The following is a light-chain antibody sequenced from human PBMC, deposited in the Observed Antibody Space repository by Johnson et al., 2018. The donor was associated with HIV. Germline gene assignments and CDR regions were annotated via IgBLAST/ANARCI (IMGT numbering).Light chain of an antibody. Sequence: QPVLTQPPSVSAAPGQMVSISCSGSSSNIGKNYVSWYQQFPGTAPKLLIHENKKRPSGIPDRFSGSKSGTSATLDITGLQTGDEADYDCGTWDSSLGAWVFGTGTKVTVL. CDR3: GTWDSSLGAWV. CDR2: ENK. CDR1: SSNIGKNY. J-gene: IGLJ1*01. V-gene: IGLV1-51*02.